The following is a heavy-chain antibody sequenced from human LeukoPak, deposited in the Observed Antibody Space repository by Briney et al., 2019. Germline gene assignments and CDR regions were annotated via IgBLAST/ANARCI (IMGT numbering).Heavy chain of an antibody. Sequence: KPSETLSLTCAVYGGSFSGYYWSWIRQPPGKGLEWIGEINHSGSTNYNPSLKSRVTISVDTSKNQFSLKLSSVTAADTAVYYCARVVGSRYGDYPPFDYWGQGTLVTVSS. CDR3: ARVVGSRYGDYPPFDY. J-gene: IGHJ4*02. D-gene: IGHD4-17*01. V-gene: IGHV4-34*01. CDR2: INHSGST. CDR1: GGSFSGYY.